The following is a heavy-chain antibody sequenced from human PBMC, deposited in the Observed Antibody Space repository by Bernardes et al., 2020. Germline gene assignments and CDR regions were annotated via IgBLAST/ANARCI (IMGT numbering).Heavy chain of an antibody. V-gene: IGHV2-5*02. J-gene: IGHJ4*02. Sequence: SGPTLVKPTQTLTLTCTFSGFSLNSGGVGVGWIRQPPGKALEWLALIYWDDEKAYNPSLKSRLTITKDTSKDQVVLKMTNMDPVDTATYYCAHRRSDGSLLDYWGQGTLVTVSA. D-gene: IGHD2-15*01. CDR3: AHRRSDGSLLDY. CDR1: GFSLNSGGVG. CDR2: IYWDDEK.